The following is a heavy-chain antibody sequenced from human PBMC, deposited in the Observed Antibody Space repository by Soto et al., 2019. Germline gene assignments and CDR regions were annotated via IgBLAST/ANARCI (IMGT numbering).Heavy chain of an antibody. V-gene: IGHV2-5*02. CDR1: GFSMTTSGAS. Sequence: QITLKESGPTLVKPTQTLTLTCTFSGFSMTTSGASVGWIRQPPGKALEWLALIYWDDDKRYSPSLKNRLSITKDTSRNQVVLTMTNMDPADTATYYCARRQRVNGRNCFYCAWGQGTPVTVSS. D-gene: IGHD2-15*01. CDR3: ARRQRVNGRNCFYCA. J-gene: IGHJ5*02. CDR2: IYWDDDK.